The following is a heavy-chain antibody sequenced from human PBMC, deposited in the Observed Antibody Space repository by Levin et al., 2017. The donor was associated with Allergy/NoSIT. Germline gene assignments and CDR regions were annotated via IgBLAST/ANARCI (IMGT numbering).Heavy chain of an antibody. J-gene: IGHJ6*03. CDR2: IYYSGST. V-gene: IGHV4-59*01. CDR1: GGSISSYY. D-gene: IGHD3/OR15-3a*01. CDR3: ARGSNYYYYYMDG. Sequence: SQTLSLTCTVSGGSISSYYWSWIRQPPGKGLEWIGYIYYSGSTNYNPSLKSRVTISVDTSKNQFSLKLSSVTAADTAVYDCARGSNYYYYYMDGWGKGTTVTVSS.